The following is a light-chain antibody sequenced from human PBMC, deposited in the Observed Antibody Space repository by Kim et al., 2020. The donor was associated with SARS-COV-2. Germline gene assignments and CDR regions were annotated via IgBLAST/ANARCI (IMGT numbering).Light chain of an antibody. J-gene: IGLJ1*01. CDR1: SSDVGAYSY. CDR3: CSYAGTYTYV. Sequence: GQSVTLSCTGGSSDVGAYSYVSWYQHHPGEAPKLIIHDVTRRSSGVPDRFSGSKSGNTASLTISGLQAADEADYYCCSYAGTYTYVFGSGTKVTVL. CDR2: DVT. V-gene: IGLV2-11*01.